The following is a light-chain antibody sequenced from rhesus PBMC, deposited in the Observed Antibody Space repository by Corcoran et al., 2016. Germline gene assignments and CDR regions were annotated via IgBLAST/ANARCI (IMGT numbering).Light chain of an antibody. CDR3: QQHNSYPLT. V-gene: IGKV1-25*01. Sequence: DIQMTQSPSSLSASVGDTVTITCRASQGISSYLAWYQQKPGKAPKLLNYKGSPLQSGVPSRFSGSGSGTDVTLTISSLQPEDFATYYCQQHNSYPLTFGGGTKVEIK. CDR1: QGISSY. J-gene: IGKJ4*01. CDR2: KGS.